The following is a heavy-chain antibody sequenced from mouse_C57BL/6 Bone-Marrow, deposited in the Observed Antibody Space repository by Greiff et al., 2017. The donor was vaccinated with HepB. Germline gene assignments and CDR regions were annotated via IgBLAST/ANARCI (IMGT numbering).Heavy chain of an antibody. J-gene: IGHJ2*01. D-gene: IGHD2-3*01. V-gene: IGHV5-6*01. CDR3: ASDGYSDY. CDR1: GFTFSSYG. Sequence: EVQLVESGGDLVKPGGSLKLSCAASGFTFSSYGMSWVRQTPDKRLEWVATISSGGSYTYYPDSVKGRFTISRDNAKNTLYLQMSSLKSEDTAMYYCASDGYSDYWGQGTTLTVSS. CDR2: ISSGGSYT.